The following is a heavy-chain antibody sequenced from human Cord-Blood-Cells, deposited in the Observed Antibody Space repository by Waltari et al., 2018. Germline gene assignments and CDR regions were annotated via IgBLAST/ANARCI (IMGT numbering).Heavy chain of an antibody. CDR1: GYTFTSYD. Sequence: QVQLVQSGAEVKKPGASVKVSCKASGYTFTSYDINWVRQATGQGLEWMGWMNPNSGKTGYAQKVQGGVTMTRNTSISTAYMELSSLRSEDTAVYYCARAAITIFGVVIDAFDIWGQGTMVTVSS. CDR3: ARAAITIFGVVIDAFDI. D-gene: IGHD3-3*01. V-gene: IGHV1-8*01. J-gene: IGHJ3*02. CDR2: MNPNSGKT.